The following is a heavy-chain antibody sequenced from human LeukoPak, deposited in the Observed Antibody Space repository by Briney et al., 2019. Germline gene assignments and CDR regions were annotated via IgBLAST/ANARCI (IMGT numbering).Heavy chain of an antibody. Sequence: PGGSLRLSCVASGFPFSSHAMSWVRQPPGKGLEWVSAISNGKTYYADSVRGRFTISRDDSKNTVYLQMNSLRDEDTALYYCVREARYCAPVCLKTNWFDPWGQGTLVTVSS. CDR2: ISNGKT. D-gene: IGHD2-15*01. CDR3: VREARYCAPVCLKTNWFDP. CDR1: GFPFSSHA. V-gene: IGHV3-23*01. J-gene: IGHJ5*02.